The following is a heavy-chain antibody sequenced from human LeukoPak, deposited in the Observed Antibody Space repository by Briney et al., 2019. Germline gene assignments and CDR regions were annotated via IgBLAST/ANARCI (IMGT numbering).Heavy chain of an antibody. D-gene: IGHD3-16*01. Sequence: WASVKVSCKASGGTFSSYAISWVRQAPGQGLEWMGGIIPIFGTANYAQKFQGRVTITADESTSTAYMELSSLRSEDTAVYYCARDPGEGPLGYWGQGTLVTVSS. CDR2: IIPIFGTA. CDR1: GGTFSSYA. CDR3: ARDPGEGPLGY. J-gene: IGHJ4*02. V-gene: IGHV1-69*13.